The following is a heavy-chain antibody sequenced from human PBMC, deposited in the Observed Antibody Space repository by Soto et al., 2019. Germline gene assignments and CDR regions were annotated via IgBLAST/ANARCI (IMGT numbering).Heavy chain of an antibody. D-gene: IGHD5-18*01. CDR1: GYTFTSYT. Sequence: QVQLVQSGAEVKKPGASVKVSCKASGYTFTSYTMHWVRQAPGQRLEWMGWINAGNGKTKYSPKFQGRVTITRETSASTGYMELSSLRSEDTAVYYCARDPGYSYGYNWGQGTLVTVSS. J-gene: IGHJ4*02. V-gene: IGHV1-3*01. CDR3: ARDPGYSYGYN. CDR2: INAGNGKT.